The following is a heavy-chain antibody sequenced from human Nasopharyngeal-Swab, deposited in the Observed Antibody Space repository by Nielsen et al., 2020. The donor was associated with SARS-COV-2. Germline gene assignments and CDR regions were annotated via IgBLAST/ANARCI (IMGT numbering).Heavy chain of an antibody. V-gene: IGHV3-23*01. Sequence: GGSLRLSCAASGFTFSNFAMSWVRQAPGKGLEWVAAISSSGGSTYYADSVEGRFTISRDHSKSTLYLQLNSLRADDTAIYYCAKGQSAYARFDSWGRGTLVTSPQ. CDR2: ISSSGGST. CDR3: AKGQSAYARFDS. D-gene: IGHD3-3*01. CDR1: GFTFSNFA. J-gene: IGHJ4*02.